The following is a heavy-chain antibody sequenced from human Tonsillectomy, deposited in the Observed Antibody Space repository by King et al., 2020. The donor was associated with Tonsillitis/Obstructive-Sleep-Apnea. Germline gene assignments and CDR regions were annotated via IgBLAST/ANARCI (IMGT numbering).Heavy chain of an antibody. CDR2: VIPIVDIA. CDR1: GGTFSSYT. D-gene: IGHD5-18*01. CDR3: ARGPAMGRDTYSYYRDV. Sequence: VQLVESGAEVKKPESSVRVSCKSSGGTFSSYTISWVRQAPGQGLEWMGRVIPIVDIANYAQTFQGRVTITADKSTSTAYMELSGLRSEDTAVYYCARGPAMGRDTYSYYRDVWGKGTTVTVSS. J-gene: IGHJ6*03. V-gene: IGHV1-69*09.